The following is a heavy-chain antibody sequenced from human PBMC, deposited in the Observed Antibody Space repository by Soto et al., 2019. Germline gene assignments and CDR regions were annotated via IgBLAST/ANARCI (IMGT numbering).Heavy chain of an antibody. V-gene: IGHV3-33*01. CDR2: IWYDGSNK. J-gene: IGHJ4*02. CDR1: GFTFSSYG. CDR3: ARERDYRDYWFCY. Sequence: QVQLMESGGGVVQPGRSLRLSCAASGFTFSSYGMHWVRQAPGKGLEWVAVIWYDGSNKYYADSVKGRFTISRDNSKNTLYLQKNSLRAEETAVYYWARERDYRDYWFCYWGQGTLVTVSS. D-gene: IGHD4-17*01.